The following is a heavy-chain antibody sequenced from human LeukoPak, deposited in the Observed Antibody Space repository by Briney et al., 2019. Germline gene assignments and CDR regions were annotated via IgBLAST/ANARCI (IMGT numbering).Heavy chain of an antibody. V-gene: IGHV1-18*01. CDR1: GYTFTSYG. J-gene: IGHJ4*02. D-gene: IGHD3-22*01. CDR2: ISAYNGNT. CDR3: ARARDRFSGYYYVDYFDY. Sequence: GASVKVSCKASGYTFTSYGISWVRQAPGQGLEWMGWISAYNGNTNYAQKLQGRVTMTTDTSTSTAYMKLRSLRSDDTAVYYCARARDRFSGYYYVDYFDYWGQGTLVTVSS.